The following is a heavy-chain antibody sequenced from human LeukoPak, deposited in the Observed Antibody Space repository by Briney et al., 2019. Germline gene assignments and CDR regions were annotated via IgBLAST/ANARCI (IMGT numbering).Heavy chain of an antibody. D-gene: IGHD6-19*01. J-gene: IGHJ4*02. CDR3: ARASGYSSGWYGGYFDY. CDR2: ISYDGSNK. Sequence: GRSLRLSCAASGFTFSSYAMHWVRQAPGKGLEWVAVISYDGSNKYYADSVKGRFTISRDNSKNTLYLQMNSLRAEDTAVYYCARASGYSSGWYGGYFDYWGQGTLVTVSS. CDR1: GFTFSSYA. V-gene: IGHV3-30-3*01.